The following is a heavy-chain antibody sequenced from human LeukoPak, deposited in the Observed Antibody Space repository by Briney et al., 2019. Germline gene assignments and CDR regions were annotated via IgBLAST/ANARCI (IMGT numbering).Heavy chain of an antibody. CDR2: ISGSGGST. CDR1: GFTFSSYA. V-gene: IGHV3-23*01. CDR3: AKYEYTVLMVYAPHHSQTQQHFDY. J-gene: IGHJ4*02. Sequence: GGSLRLSCAASGFTFSSYAMSWVRQDPGKGLEWVSAISGSGGSTYYADSVKGRFTISRDNSKNTLYLQMNSLRAEDTAVYYCAKYEYTVLMVYAPHHSQTQQHFDYWGQGTLFTVSS. D-gene: IGHD2-8*01.